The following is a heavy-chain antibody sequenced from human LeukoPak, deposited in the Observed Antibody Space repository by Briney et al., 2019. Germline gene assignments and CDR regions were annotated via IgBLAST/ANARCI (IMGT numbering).Heavy chain of an antibody. CDR3: ARDRCSSTSCGFDY. V-gene: IGHV3-48*01. Sequence: AGGSLRLSCAASGFTFSSYSMNWVRQAPGKGLEWVSYISSSSSTIYYADSVKGRFTISRDNAKNSPYLQMNSLRAEDTAVYYCARDRCSSTSCGFDYWGQGTLVTVSS. D-gene: IGHD2-2*01. J-gene: IGHJ4*02. CDR1: GFTFSSYS. CDR2: ISSSSSTI.